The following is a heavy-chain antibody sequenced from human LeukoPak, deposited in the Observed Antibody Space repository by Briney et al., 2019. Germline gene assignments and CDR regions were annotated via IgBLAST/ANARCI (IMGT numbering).Heavy chain of an antibody. CDR2: ISSSGGTM. V-gene: IGHV3-48*03. CDR3: ATGVGTTTYFDY. CDR1: GFTFSGYE. J-gene: IGHJ4*02. D-gene: IGHD1-26*01. Sequence: AGGSLRLSCAASGFTFSGYEMNWVRQAPGKGLEWVSYISSSGGTMYYADSVKGRFTISRDNAKNSLYLQMNSLRAEDTAVYYCATGVGTTTYFDYWGQGTLVTVSS.